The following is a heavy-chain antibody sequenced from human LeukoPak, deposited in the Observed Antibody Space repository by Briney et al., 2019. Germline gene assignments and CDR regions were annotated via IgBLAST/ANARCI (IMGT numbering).Heavy chain of an antibody. D-gene: IGHD4-23*01. CDR2: INPNSGGT. CDR3: ASFSVTHDAFDI. J-gene: IGHJ3*02. V-gene: IGHV1-2*02. CDR1: GYTFTGYY. Sequence: ASVKVSCKASGYTFTGYYMHWVRQAPGQGLEWMGWINPNSGGTNYAQKFQGRVTMTRDMSTSTVCMELSSLRSEDTAVYYCASFSVTHDAFDIWGQGTMVTVSS.